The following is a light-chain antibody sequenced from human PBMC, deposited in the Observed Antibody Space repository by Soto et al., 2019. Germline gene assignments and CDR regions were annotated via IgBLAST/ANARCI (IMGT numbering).Light chain of an antibody. V-gene: IGLV1-40*01. CDR2: GNT. CDR3: QSYDSSLGYV. CDR1: SSNIGAGYD. J-gene: IGLJ1*01. Sequence: QSVLTQPPSVSGAPGQRVTISCTGSSSNIGAGYDVHWYQQLPGTAPKLLIYGNTNRPSGVPDRFSGSKSGTSASLAITGLQAEDVADYYCQSYDSSLGYVFGTGTKLTVL.